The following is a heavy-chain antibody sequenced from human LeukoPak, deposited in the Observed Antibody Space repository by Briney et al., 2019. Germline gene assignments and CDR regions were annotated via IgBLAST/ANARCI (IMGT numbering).Heavy chain of an antibody. Sequence: GASVKVSCKASGYTFASYGITWVRQAPGQGLEWMGWISGYNGDTKYVQKLQGRVTMTTDTSTSTAYMELRSLRSDDTALSYCVRGSAHTPMAPIFYWGQGILVTVSS. V-gene: IGHV1-18*01. D-gene: IGHD5-18*01. CDR3: VRGSAHTPMAPIFY. J-gene: IGHJ4*02. CDR1: GYTFASYG. CDR2: ISGYNGDT.